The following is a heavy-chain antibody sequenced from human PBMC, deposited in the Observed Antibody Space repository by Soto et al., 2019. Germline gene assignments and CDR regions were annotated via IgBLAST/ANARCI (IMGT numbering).Heavy chain of an antibody. CDR1: GFTFRNYD. V-gene: IGHV3-13*01. CDR2: ISAAGDT. Sequence: EVQLVESGGGLVQPGGSLRLSCEASGFTFRNYDMHWVRQGTGKGLEWVSGISAAGDTDYADSVEGRFTISRENAQTSFFLQMSSLRVGDTAVYYCARTDRDVYGLDVWGQGTTVIVSS. J-gene: IGHJ6*02. CDR3: ARTDRDVYGLDV.